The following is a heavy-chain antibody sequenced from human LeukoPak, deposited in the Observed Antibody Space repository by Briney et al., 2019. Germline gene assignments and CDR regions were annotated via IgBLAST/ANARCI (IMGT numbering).Heavy chain of an antibody. V-gene: IGHV1-18*01. D-gene: IGHD3-22*01. CDR3: ARVGHYYDSSGYYYMVDY. Sequence: ASVKVSCKASGYTFTSYGISWVRQAPGQGLEWMGWIGAYNGNTNYAQKLQGRVTMTTDTSTGTAYMELRSLRSDDTAVYYCARVGHYYDSSGYYYMVDYWGQGTLVTVSS. CDR1: GYTFTSYG. CDR2: IGAYNGNT. J-gene: IGHJ4*02.